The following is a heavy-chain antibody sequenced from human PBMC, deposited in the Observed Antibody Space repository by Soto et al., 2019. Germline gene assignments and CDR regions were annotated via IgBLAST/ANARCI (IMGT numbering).Heavy chain of an antibody. CDR3: ARGSPYRS. V-gene: IGHV4-39*01. Sequence: SETLSLTCTVSGDSISSSNSYWGWIRQPPGKGLEYIGSIHYSGSTYYNPSLKSRVTMSVDTSKNEFSLKLNSMTAADTAVYYCARGSPYRSWGEGTLVTVSS. D-gene: IGHD3-16*02. CDR2: IHYSGST. CDR1: GDSISSSNSY. J-gene: IGHJ5*02.